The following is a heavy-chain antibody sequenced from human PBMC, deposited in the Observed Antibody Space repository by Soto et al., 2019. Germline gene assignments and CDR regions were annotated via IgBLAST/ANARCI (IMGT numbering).Heavy chain of an antibody. V-gene: IGHV2-5*01. J-gene: IGHJ4*02. CDR2: IYWNDDK. CDR3: ARSYSSSWYVYLFDY. D-gene: IGHD6-13*01. Sequence: QITLKESGPTLVKPTQTLTLTCTFSGFSLSTSGVGVGWIRQPPGKALEWLALIYWNDDKRYSPSLKSRLSITKDTSKNQVVLTMTNMDPVDTATYYCARSYSSSWYVYLFDYWGQGTLVTVSS. CDR1: GFSLSTSGVG.